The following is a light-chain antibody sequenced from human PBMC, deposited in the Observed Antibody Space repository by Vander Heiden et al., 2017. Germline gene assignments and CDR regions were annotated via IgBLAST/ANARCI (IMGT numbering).Light chain of an antibody. CDR1: SDINVGTYR. CDR2: YNSDSDK. J-gene: IGLJ3*02. CDR3: LIWHTSAWV. V-gene: IGLV5-45*03. Sequence: QAVLTQPSSLSASPGASASPTCALRSDINVGTYRIYWYQQKPGSPPQYLLRYNSDSDKQQGSGVPIRFSGSKDASANAGILLISGLQSEDEADYYCLIWHTSAWVFGGGTKLTVL.